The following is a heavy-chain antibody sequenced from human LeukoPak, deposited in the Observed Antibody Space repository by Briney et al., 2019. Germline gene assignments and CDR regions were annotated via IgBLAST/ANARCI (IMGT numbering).Heavy chain of an antibody. CDR1: GGTFSSYA. J-gene: IGHJ4*02. V-gene: IGHV1-69*05. CDR3: ARGPAQYFDY. D-gene: IGHD2-2*01. CDR2: IIPIFGTA. Sequence: SVKVSCKASGGTFSSYAISWVRQAPGQGLEWMGGIIPIFGTANYAQKFQGRVTMTRDTSTSTVYMELSSLRSEDTAVYYCARGPAQYFDYWGQGTLVTVSS.